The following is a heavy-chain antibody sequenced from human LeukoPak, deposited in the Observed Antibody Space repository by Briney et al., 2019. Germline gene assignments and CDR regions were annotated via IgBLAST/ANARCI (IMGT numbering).Heavy chain of an antibody. CDR3: ARRNYGSGSYYKPQKSNYYYYGMDV. D-gene: IGHD3-10*01. CDR1: GFTFSSYE. V-gene: IGHV3-48*03. CDR2: ISSSGSTM. Sequence: GGSLRLSCAASGFTFSSYEMNWVRQAPGKGLEWVSYISSSGSTMYYADSVKGRFTISRDNAKKSLYLQMNSLRAEDTAVYYCARRNYGSGSYYKPQKSNYYYYGMDVWGQGTTVTVSS. J-gene: IGHJ6*02.